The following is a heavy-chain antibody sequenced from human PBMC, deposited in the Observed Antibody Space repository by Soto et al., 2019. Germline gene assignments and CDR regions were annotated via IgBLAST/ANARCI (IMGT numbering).Heavy chain of an antibody. CDR2: ISPYTGNT. Sequence: ASVKVSCKASGYTFTSYAMNWVRQAPGQGLEWLGWISPYTGNTYYATKVQGRLTLTTDTSTSTAFMDLGSLTSADTAVYYCAMVDLYVTPTPQDVWGQGTTVTVSS. CDR3: AMVDLYVTPTPQDV. CDR1: GYTFTSYA. D-gene: IGHD3-16*01. J-gene: IGHJ6*02. V-gene: IGHV1-18*01.